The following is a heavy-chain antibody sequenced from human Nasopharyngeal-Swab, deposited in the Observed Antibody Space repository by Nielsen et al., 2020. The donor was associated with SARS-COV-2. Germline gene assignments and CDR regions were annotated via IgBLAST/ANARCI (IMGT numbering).Heavy chain of an antibody. CDR2: INHNERT. CDR3: ARAGRVGDAYTGLDV. Sequence: GSLRLSCSVSGGSFNGFYWNWIRRAPGKGLEWIGEINHNERTNYNPSLKSRIAMLVDTSNNQVSLKVSSVSAGDTAVYYCARAGRVGDAYTGLDVWGQGTTVTVSS. V-gene: IGHV4-34*01. D-gene: IGHD5-24*01. CDR1: GGSFNGFY. J-gene: IGHJ6*02.